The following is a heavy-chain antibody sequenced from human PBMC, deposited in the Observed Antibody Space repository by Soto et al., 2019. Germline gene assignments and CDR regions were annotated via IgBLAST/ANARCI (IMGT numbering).Heavy chain of an antibody. CDR1: GFTFSSSA. D-gene: IGHD1-26*01. J-gene: IGHJ4*02. CDR3: ARERATFPDY. V-gene: IGHV1-58*01. CDR2: IDVGSGNT. Sequence: SVKVSCKTSGFTFSSSAVHWVRQARGHRLQWIGWIDVGSGNTGYAQKFQGRVTMTGNTSISTAYMELSSLRSEDTAVYYCARERATFPDYWGQGTLVTVSS.